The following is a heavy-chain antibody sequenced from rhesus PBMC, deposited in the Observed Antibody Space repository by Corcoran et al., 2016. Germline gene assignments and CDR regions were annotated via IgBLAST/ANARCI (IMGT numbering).Heavy chain of an antibody. J-gene: IGHJ4*01. V-gene: IGHV4-122*02. Sequence: QFQLQESGPGLVQPSETLSLPCPVSGGSIHHTYHYWSWIRQAPGKGLEWFGYITYSESTSYNPSLKSRVTISRDTSTNQFSLKLRSVTAADTAVYYCARHPYWGDYPMDYWGQGVLVTVSS. CDR2: ITYSEST. CDR3: ARHPYWGDYPMDY. D-gene: IGHD3-34*01. CDR1: GGSIHHTYHY.